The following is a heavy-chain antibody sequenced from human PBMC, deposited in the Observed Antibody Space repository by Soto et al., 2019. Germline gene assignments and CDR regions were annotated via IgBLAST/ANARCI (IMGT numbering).Heavy chain of an antibody. V-gene: IGHV1-69*01. Sequence: SVKVSCTASGVTFSSYTVSWVRQAPGQGLEWMGGIIPIFGTTTYAHKFQGRVTITADESTSTVYMELSSLRGEDTAVYYCARGALTTLAYYYGMDVWGQGTTVTVSS. CDR2: IIPIFGTT. CDR3: ARGALTTLAYYYGMDV. J-gene: IGHJ6*02. D-gene: IGHD4-4*01. CDR1: GVTFSSYT.